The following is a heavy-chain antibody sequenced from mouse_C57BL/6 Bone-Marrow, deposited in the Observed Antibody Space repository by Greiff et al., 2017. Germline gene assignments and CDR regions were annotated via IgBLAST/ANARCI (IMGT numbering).Heavy chain of an antibody. CDR1: GYTFTSYW. CDR3: ARSTTGLV. V-gene: IGHV1-64*01. J-gene: IGHJ1*03. CDR2: IHPNSGST. D-gene: IGHD1-1*01. Sequence: VQLQQPGAELVKPGASVKLSCKASGYTFTSYWMHWVKQRPGQGLEWIGMIHPNSGSTNYNEKFKSKDTLTVDKSSSTAYMQLSSLTSEDSAVYYCARSTTGLVWGTGTTVTVSS.